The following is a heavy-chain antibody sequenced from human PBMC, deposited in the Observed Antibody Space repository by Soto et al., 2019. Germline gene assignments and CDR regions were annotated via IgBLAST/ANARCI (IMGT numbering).Heavy chain of an antibody. Sequence: QVHLVESGGGVVQPGTSLRLSCTASGSIFSRIGLHWVRQAPGKCLEWVALISKDGNNEDYADSVNGRFTISRDNSRTTLFLHMSSLRPDDTAVYYCAKDGYHAAFDFWGQGTMVTVSS. D-gene: IGHD6-13*01. CDR1: GSIFSRIG. CDR2: ISKDGNNE. CDR3: AKDGYHAAFDF. J-gene: IGHJ3*01. V-gene: IGHV3-30*18.